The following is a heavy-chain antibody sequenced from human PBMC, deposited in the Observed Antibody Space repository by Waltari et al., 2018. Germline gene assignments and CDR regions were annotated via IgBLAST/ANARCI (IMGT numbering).Heavy chain of an antibody. Sequence: QLQLQESGSGLVKPSQTLSLTCAVSGASVSSGGHSWSWIRLPPGRGLEWIGYSNDSGSTYYNPPLKSRVTLSIDSSRNQFSLKLTSVTAADTAVYYCARDPGGFDRRFDSWGQGILVTVSS. CDR2: SNDSGST. V-gene: IGHV4-30-2*01. CDR1: GASVSSGGHS. CDR3: ARDPGGFDRRFDS. J-gene: IGHJ5*01. D-gene: IGHD3-16*01.